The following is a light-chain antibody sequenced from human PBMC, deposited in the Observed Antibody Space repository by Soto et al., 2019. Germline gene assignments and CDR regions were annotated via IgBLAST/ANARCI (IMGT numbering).Light chain of an antibody. J-gene: IGKJ5*01. V-gene: IGKV3-11*01. Sequence: EIVLTQSPATLSLSPGERATLSCRASQSVSTYLAWYQQKPGQAPRLFIYDASNRATGIPARFSGSGSGTDFTLTISSLEPEDFAVYYCQQRSKWPITFGHGTRLEIK. CDR3: QQRSKWPIT. CDR2: DAS. CDR1: QSVSTY.